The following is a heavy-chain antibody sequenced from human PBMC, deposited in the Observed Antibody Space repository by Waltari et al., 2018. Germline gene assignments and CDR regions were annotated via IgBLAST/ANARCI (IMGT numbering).Heavy chain of an antibody. D-gene: IGHD5-12*01. J-gene: IGHJ6*02. CDR1: GGSISRSSYY. V-gene: IGHV4-39*01. CDR3: ARHFGDGYNFGYYYYGMDV. CDR2: IYYSGST. Sequence: QLQLQESGPGLVKPSETLSITCTVSGGSISRSSYYWGWIRQPPGKGREWIGSIYYSGSTYYNPSLKSRVTISVDTSKNQFSLKLSSVTAADTAVYYCARHFGDGYNFGYYYYGMDVWGQGTTVTVSS.